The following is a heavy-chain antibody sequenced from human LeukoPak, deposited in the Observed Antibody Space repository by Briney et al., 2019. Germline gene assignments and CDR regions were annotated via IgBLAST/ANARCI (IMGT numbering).Heavy chain of an antibody. J-gene: IGHJ4*02. V-gene: IGHV3-33*01. CDR2: IWYDGSNK. CDR1: GFTFSSYG. D-gene: IGHD6-6*01. Sequence: GGSLRLSCAASGFTFSSYGMHWVRQAPGKGLEWVAVIWYDGSNKHYADSVKGRFTISRDNSKNTLYLQMNSLRAEDTAVYYCARDPAIAARPGYFDYWGQGTLVTVSS. CDR3: ARDPAIAARPGYFDY.